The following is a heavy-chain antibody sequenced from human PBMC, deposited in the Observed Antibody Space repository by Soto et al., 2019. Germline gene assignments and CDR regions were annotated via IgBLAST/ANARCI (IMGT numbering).Heavy chain of an antibody. CDR2: ISGSGGST. CDR3: PNGASIFRTSAEPFHWFDP. J-gene: IGHJ5*02. CDR1: GFTFSSYA. D-gene: IGHD3-3*01. V-gene: IGHV3-23*01. Sequence: GGSLRLSCAASGFTFSSYAMSWVRQAPGKGLEWVSAISGSGGSTYYADSVKGRFTISRDNSKNTLYLQMNSLGAEDPAVYYCPNGASIFRTSAEPFHWFDPWGQGTLVTVSS.